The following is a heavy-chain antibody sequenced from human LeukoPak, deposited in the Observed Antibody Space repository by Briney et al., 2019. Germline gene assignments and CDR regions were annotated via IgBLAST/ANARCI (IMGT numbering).Heavy chain of an antibody. CDR3: ARKKYSGYYDY. J-gene: IGHJ4*02. Sequence: PGRSLRLSCAASGFSFSSYGMHWVRQAPGKGPNWVAVISNDGTNKYYVDPVKGRFTISRDNSRNTLFLQMNSLRAEDTAVYYCARKKYSGYYDYWGQGTLVTVSS. D-gene: IGHD5-12*01. CDR2: ISNDGTNK. V-gene: IGHV3-30*03. CDR1: GFSFSSYG.